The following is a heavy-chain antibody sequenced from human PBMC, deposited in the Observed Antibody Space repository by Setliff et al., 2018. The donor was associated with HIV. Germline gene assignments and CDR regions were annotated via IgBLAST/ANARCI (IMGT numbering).Heavy chain of an antibody. V-gene: IGHV3-13*01. Sequence: GGSLRLSCAASGFTFSSYDMHWVRQATGKGLEWVSAIGTAGDTYYPGSVKGRFTISRENAKNSLYLQMNSLRPEDTAVYYCARDSPLSHFDYWGQGILVTVSS. CDR2: IGTAGDT. J-gene: IGHJ4*02. CDR3: ARDSPLSHFDY. CDR1: GFTFSSYD.